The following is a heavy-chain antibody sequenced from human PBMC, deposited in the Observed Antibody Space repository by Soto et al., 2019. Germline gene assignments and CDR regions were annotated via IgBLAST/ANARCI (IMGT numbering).Heavy chain of an antibody. CDR1: GDTFTSYY. Sequence: GASVKVSCKAPGDTFTSYYLNWVRQAPGQGLEWMGVINPHGGSTKYAQKFQGRVTITRDTSASTAYMELSSLRSEDTAVYYCARSYDSSGYYYQYYFDYWGQGTLVTVSS. D-gene: IGHD3-22*01. CDR2: INPHGGST. J-gene: IGHJ4*02. V-gene: IGHV1-46*01. CDR3: ARSYDSSGYYYQYYFDY.